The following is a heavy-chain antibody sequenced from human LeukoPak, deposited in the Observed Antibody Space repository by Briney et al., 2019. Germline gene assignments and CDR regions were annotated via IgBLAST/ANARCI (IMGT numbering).Heavy chain of an antibody. V-gene: IGHV4-59*01. D-gene: IGHD3-10*01. J-gene: IGHJ6*03. Sequence: SGTLSLTCTVSGGSISSYYWSWIRQPPGKGLEWIGYIYYSGSTNYNPSLKSRVTISVDTPKNQFSLKLSSVTAADTAVYYCARGAPYGLYYYYYYMDVWGKGTTVTVSS. CDR1: GGSISSYY. CDR2: IYYSGST. CDR3: ARGAPYGLYYYYYYMDV.